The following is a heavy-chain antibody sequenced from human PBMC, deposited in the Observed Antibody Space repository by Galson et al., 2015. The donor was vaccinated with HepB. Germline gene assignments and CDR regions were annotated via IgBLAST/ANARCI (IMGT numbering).Heavy chain of an antibody. Sequence: CAISGDSVSSNSAAWNWIRQSPSRGLEWLGRTYYRSKWYNDYAVSVKSRITINPDTSKNQLSLKLRSVTAADTATYHCARHLSHVIERATMGAFDIWGQGTMVTVPS. V-gene: IGHV6-1*01. D-gene: IGHD2/OR15-2a*01. J-gene: IGHJ3*02. CDR3: ARHLSHVIERATMGAFDI. CDR2: TYYRSKWYN. CDR1: GDSVSSNSAA.